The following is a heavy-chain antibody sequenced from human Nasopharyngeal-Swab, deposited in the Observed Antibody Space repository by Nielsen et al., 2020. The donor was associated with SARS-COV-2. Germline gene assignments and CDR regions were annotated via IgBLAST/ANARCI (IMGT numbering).Heavy chain of an antibody. CDR3: ARVGVVIAHYYYYGMDV. J-gene: IGHJ6*02. V-gene: IGHV3-9*01. Sequence: SLKISCAASGFTFGDFAMHWVRQAPGKGLEWVSGINWNSGTTGYADSVKGRFTISRDNAKNSLYLQMNSLRTEDTALYYCARVGVVIAHYYYYGMDVWGQGTTVTVSS. D-gene: IGHD2-21*01. CDR2: INWNSGTT. CDR1: GFTFGDFA.